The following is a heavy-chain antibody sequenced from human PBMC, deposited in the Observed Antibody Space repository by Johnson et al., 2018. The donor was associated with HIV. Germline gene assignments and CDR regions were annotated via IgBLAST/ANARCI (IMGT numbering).Heavy chain of an antibody. V-gene: IGHV3-23*01. Sequence: SSNYMSWVRQAPGKGLEWVSTISGSGGSTYYADSVKGRLTISRDNPKNTLYLQMNSLRAEDTAVYYCAKDAYCSGGRCYGFGAFDIWGQGTMVTVSS. CDR2: ISGSGGST. CDR1: SSNY. D-gene: IGHD2-15*01. J-gene: IGHJ3*02. CDR3: AKDAYCSGGRCYGFGAFDI.